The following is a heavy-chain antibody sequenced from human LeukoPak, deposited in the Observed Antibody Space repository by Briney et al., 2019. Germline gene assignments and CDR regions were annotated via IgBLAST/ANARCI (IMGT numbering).Heavy chain of an antibody. Sequence: SETLSLTCTVSGGSISGYYCNWLRQPPGKGLEWIGYIYYGGSTNYNPSLKSRVTISVDTSKYQFSLNLNSVTAADTAVYYCARGGSAYPPYNWFAPWGQGMLVTVSS. CDR2: IYYGGST. CDR3: ARGGSAYPPYNWFAP. D-gene: IGHD3-16*01. V-gene: IGHV4-59*01. CDR1: GGSISGYY. J-gene: IGHJ5*02.